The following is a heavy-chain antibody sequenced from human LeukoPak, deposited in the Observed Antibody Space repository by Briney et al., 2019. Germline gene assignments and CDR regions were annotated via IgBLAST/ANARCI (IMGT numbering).Heavy chain of an antibody. D-gene: IGHD5-24*01. CDR3: AKGRGWLQFFDY. Sequence: PGGSLRLSCAASGFTVSSNYMSWVRQAPGKGLEWVSVIYSGGSTYYADSVKGRFTIARDNSKNTLYLQMNSLRAEDTAVYFCAKGRGWLQFFDYWGQGTLVTVSS. CDR1: GFTVSSNY. V-gene: IGHV3-53*01. J-gene: IGHJ4*02. CDR2: IYSGGST.